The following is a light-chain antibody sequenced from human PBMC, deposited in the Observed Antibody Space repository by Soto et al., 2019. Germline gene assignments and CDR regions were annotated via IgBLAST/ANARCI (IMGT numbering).Light chain of an antibody. CDR2: DAS. Sequence: EIVLTQSPATLSLSPGERATLSCRASQSVSSYLAWYQQKPGQAPRLLIYDASNRATGIPARFSGSGSGTDFTLTISSLEAKDFAVYYCQHRSNWPITFGQGTRLEIK. J-gene: IGKJ5*01. V-gene: IGKV3-11*01. CDR3: QHRSNWPIT. CDR1: QSVSSY.